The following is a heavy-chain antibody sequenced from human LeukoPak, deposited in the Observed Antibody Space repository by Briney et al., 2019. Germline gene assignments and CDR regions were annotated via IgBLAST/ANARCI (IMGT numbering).Heavy chain of an antibody. V-gene: IGHV3-21*01. CDR3: ARSTSGSYADY. D-gene: IGHD1-26*01. Sequence: GGSLRLSCAASGFTFSTYSMNWVRQAPGKGLEWVSSISSSSGYIYYADSVKGRFTISRDNAKNSVYLQMNSLRAEDTAMYYCARSTSGSYADYWGQGTLVTVSS. J-gene: IGHJ4*02. CDR2: ISSSSGYI. CDR1: GFTFSTYS.